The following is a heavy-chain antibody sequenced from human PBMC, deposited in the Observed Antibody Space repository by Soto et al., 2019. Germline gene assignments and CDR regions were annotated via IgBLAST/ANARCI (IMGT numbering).Heavy chain of an antibody. J-gene: IGHJ4*02. D-gene: IGHD1-26*01. CDR3: AKVLGGSFAKFDY. CDR1: GFTFNSYA. V-gene: IGHV3-23*01. CDR2: ISGSGGST. Sequence: EVQLLESGGGLVQPGGSLRLSCAASGFTFNSYAMSWVRQAPGKGLEWVSVISGSGGSTYNADSVKGRFTISRDNSQNTLYLQMTSLRAEDTAISYCAKVLGGSFAKFDYGGQGTLVTVSS.